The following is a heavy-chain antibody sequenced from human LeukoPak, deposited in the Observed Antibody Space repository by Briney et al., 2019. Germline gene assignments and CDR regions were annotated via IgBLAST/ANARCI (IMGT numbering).Heavy chain of an antibody. CDR2: INPNSGGT. V-gene: IGHV1-2*02. CDR1: GYTFTGYY. D-gene: IGHD3-3*01. CDR3: ARVLPIFGVVIKNWDFDY. Sequence: ASVKVSCKASGYTFTGYYMHWVRQAPGQGLEWMGWINPNSGGTNYAQKFQGRVTMTRDTSISTAYMELSRLRSDDTAVYYSARVLPIFGVVIKNWDFDYWGQGTLVTVSS. J-gene: IGHJ4*02.